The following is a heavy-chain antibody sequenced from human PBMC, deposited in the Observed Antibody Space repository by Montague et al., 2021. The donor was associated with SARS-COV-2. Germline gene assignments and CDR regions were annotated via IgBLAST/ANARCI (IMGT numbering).Heavy chain of an antibody. V-gene: IGHV3-13*01. CDR1: GFTFSSYD. D-gene: IGHD3-9*01. Sequence: SLRLSCAASGFTFSSYDMHWVRQTTGKGLEWVSAIGSAGDTYYPGSAKGRFTISRENAKNSLYLQMNSLRAGDTAVYYCARGLRYFDWSPYGMDVWGQGTTVTVSS. CDR3: ARGLRYFDWSPYGMDV. CDR2: IGSAGDT. J-gene: IGHJ6*02.